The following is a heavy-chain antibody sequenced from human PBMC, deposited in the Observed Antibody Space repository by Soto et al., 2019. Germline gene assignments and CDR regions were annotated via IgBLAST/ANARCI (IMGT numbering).Heavy chain of an antibody. CDR2: ITNVGSGA. J-gene: IGHJ2*01. Sequence: EEQLVESGGGLVQPGGSLRLSCAGSGFIFSSYWMHWVRQAPGKGLVWVSRITNVGSGATYADSVNGRFTISRDNAKNTMYLQMNSLRVEDTAVYYCARGMKGSRYFNLWGRGTLVTVSS. CDR3: ARGMKGSRYFNL. CDR1: GFIFSSYW. V-gene: IGHV3-74*03.